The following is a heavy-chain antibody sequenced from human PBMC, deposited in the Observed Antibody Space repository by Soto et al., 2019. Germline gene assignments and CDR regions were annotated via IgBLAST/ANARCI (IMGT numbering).Heavy chain of an antibody. D-gene: IGHD5-12*01. V-gene: IGHV4-39*01. CDR2: IYYSGST. J-gene: IGHJ6*02. CDR1: GGSISSSSYY. CDR3: ARHGTMARHGYNGYYYGMDV. Sequence: QLQLQESGPGLVKPSETLSLTCTVSGGSISSSSYYWGWIRQPPGKGLEWIGSIYYSGSTYYNPSLKSRVTISVDTSKNQFSLKLSSVTAADTAVYYCARHGTMARHGYNGYYYGMDVWGQGTTVTVSS.